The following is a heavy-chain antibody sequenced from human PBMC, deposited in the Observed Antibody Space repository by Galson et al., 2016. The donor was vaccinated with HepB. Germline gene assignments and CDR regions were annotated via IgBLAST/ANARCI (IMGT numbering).Heavy chain of an antibody. CDR1: GYTFTADY. Sequence: KVSCKASGYTFTADYINWVRQATGQGLEWMGWMNPNSGNTGYAQKFQGRVTMTRDTSISTAYLELNSLRSEDTAVYYCARGFSSSWYSGLDWGQGTLVTVSS. CDR3: ARGFSSSWYSGLD. CDR2: MNPNSGNT. V-gene: IGHV1-8*01. D-gene: IGHD6-13*01. J-gene: IGHJ4*02.